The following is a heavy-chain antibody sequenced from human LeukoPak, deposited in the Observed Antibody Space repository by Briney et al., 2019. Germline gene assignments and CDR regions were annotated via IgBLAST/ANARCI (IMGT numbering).Heavy chain of an antibody. CDR2: LNSDGSGI. CDR3: ARERVAEIDP. Sequence: SGGSLRLSCVAPGFTFSNHWMNWVRQAPGKGLVWVSRLNSDGSGIFYADFVKGRFTISRDNAKNTLFLQMNSLRAEDTAVYYCARERVAEIDPWGQGTLVTVSS. CDR1: GFTFSNHW. J-gene: IGHJ5*02. V-gene: IGHV3-74*01.